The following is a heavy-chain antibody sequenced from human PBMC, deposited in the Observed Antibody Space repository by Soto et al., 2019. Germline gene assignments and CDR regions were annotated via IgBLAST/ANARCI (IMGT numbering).Heavy chain of an antibody. CDR3: VRDEFGLGIDY. CDR2: ISGSGDST. Sequence: GGSLRLSCAASGFTFSSYAMSWVRQAPGKGLEWVSVISGSGDSTYYADSVKGRFTISRDNSKNTLYLQMNSLRAEDTAVYKCVRDEFGLGIDYWGLGTLVTVSS. D-gene: IGHD3-16*01. CDR1: GFTFSSYA. J-gene: IGHJ4*02. V-gene: IGHV3-23*01.